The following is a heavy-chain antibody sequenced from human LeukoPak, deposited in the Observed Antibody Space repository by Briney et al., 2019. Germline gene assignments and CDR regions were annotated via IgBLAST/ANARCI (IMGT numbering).Heavy chain of an antibody. CDR3: ARSYSGSYEIDY. D-gene: IGHD1-26*01. CDR2: ISGSGGST. Sequence: PGGSLGLSCAASGFTFSSYAMSWVRQAPGKGLEWVSAISGSGGSTYYADSVKGRFTISRDNAKNSLYLQMNSLRAEDTAVYYCARSYSGSYEIDYWGQGTLVTVSS. J-gene: IGHJ4*02. V-gene: IGHV3-23*01. CDR1: GFTFSSYA.